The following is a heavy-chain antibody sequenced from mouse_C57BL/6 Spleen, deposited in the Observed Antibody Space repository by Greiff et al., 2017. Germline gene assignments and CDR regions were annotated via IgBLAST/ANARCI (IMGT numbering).Heavy chain of an antibody. CDR3: ARTLITTVAYFDV. CDR1: GYAFSSSW. Sequence: QVHVKQSGPELVKPGASVKISCKASGYAFSSSWMNWVKQRPGKGLEWIGRIDPGDGDTNYNGKFKGKATLTADKSSSTAYMQLSSLTSEDSAVYFCARTLITTVAYFDVWGTGTTVTVSS. V-gene: IGHV1-82*01. J-gene: IGHJ1*03. CDR2: IDPGDGDT. D-gene: IGHD1-1*01.